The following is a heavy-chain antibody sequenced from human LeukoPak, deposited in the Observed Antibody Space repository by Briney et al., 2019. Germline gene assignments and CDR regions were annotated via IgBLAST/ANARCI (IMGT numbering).Heavy chain of an antibody. V-gene: IGHV3-74*01. Sequence: GESLRLSCAASGFTFSSYWMHRVRQAPGKGLVWVSRINSDGSSTSYADSVKGRFTISRDNAKNTLYLQMNSLRAEDTAVYYCARGDYGDYAYYGMDVWGQGTTVTVSS. J-gene: IGHJ6*02. CDR2: INSDGSST. CDR1: GFTFSSYW. CDR3: ARGDYGDYAYYGMDV. D-gene: IGHD4-17*01.